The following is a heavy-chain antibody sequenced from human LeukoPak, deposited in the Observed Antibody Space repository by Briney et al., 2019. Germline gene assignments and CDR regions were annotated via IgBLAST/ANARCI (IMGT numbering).Heavy chain of an antibody. CDR1: GFNFGDYA. Sequence: HSGGSLRLSCTASGFNFGDYAMTWVRQAPGKGLEWVGFIRRTIYGGTTEDAASVRGRFTISRDNAKNSLYLQMNSLRAEDTAVYYCAELGITMIGGVWGKGTTVTISS. V-gene: IGHV3-49*04. J-gene: IGHJ6*04. D-gene: IGHD3-10*02. CDR3: AELGITMIGGV. CDR2: IRRTIYGGTT.